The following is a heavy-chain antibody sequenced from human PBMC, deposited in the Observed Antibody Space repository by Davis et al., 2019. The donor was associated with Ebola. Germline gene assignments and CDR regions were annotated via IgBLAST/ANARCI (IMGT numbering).Heavy chain of an antibody. CDR2: IYYSGST. Sequence: ESLKISCAASGFTFSSYSMNWVRQAPGKGLEWIGYIYYSGSTNYNPSLKSRVTISVDTSKNQFSLKLSSVTAADTAVYYCARLLPLGELSLYYFDYWGQGTLVTVSS. J-gene: IGHJ4*02. D-gene: IGHD3-16*02. V-gene: IGHV4-59*08. CDR3: ARLLPLGELSLYYFDY. CDR1: GFTFSSYS.